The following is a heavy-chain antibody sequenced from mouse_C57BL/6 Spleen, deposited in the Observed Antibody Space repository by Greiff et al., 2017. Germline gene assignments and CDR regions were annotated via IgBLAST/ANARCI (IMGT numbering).Heavy chain of an antibody. CDR1: GYAFSSYW. J-gene: IGHJ2*01. CDR2: IYPGDGDT. V-gene: IGHV1-82*01. CDR3: ARERVGVPLDY. Sequence: QVQLQQSGPELVKPGASVKISCKASGYAFSSYWMNWVKQRPGKGLEWIGRIYPGDGDTKYNGKFKGKATLTADKSSSTAYMQLSSLTSEDSAVYFCARERVGVPLDYWGQGTTLTVSS. D-gene: IGHD1-1*02.